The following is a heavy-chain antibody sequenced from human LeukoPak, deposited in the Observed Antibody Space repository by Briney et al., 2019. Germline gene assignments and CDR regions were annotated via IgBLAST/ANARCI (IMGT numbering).Heavy chain of an antibody. V-gene: IGHV3-23*01. Sequence: GGSLRLSCAASVFTFSSYAMSWVRQAPGKGLEWVSAISGSGGSTYYADSVKGRFTISRDNSKNTMYLQMNSLRAEDTAVYYCAKGGAIGGWYLDWGQGTLVTVSS. J-gene: IGHJ4*02. CDR1: VFTFSSYA. CDR3: AKGGAIGGWYLD. CDR2: ISGSGGST. D-gene: IGHD6-19*01.